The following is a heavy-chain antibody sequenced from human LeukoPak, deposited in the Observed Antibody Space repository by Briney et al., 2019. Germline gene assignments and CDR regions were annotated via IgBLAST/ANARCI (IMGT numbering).Heavy chain of an antibody. J-gene: IGHJ4*02. V-gene: IGHV3-30-3*01. D-gene: IGHD3-3*01. CDR2: TSFTGSGT. CDR1: GFTFNLYA. Sequence: GGSLRLSCAASGFTFNLYAMHWVRRAPGKGLEWVAVTSFTGSGTYYADSVKGRFTISRDNSKNTLYLQMNSLRAEDTAVYYCAEGPDFWSGYYYFDYWGQGTLATVSS. CDR3: AEGPDFWSGYYYFDY.